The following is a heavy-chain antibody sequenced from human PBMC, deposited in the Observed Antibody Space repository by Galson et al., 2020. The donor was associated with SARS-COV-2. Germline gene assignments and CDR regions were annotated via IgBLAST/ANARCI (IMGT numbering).Heavy chain of an antibody. V-gene: IGHV3-48*03. CDR1: GFTFSGHE. CDR3: ARDQFSTAWVYDAFDV. Sequence: GESLKISCAASGFTFSGHEMNWVRQAPGKGLEWVSYINSGGGVRYYADSVKGRFTVSRDNAKNSLYLQMNSLRVEDTAVYYCARDQFSTAWVYDAFDVWGQGTMVTVSS. CDR2: INSGGGVR. D-gene: IGHD6-13*01. J-gene: IGHJ3*01.